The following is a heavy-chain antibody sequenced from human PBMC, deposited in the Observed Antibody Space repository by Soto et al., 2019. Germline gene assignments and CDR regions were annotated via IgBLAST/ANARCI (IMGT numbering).Heavy chain of an antibody. CDR2: IYYSGST. J-gene: IGHJ1*01. D-gene: IGHD3-10*01. V-gene: IGHV4-30-4*01. CDR1: GGSISSGDYY. CDR3: AIGITMVRGVIIQDFQH. Sequence: QVQLQESGPGLVKPSQTLSLTCTVSGGSISSGDYYWSWIRQPPGKGLEWIGYIYYSGSTYYNPSLKSRVTLSVDTSKNQFSLKLRSVTAADTAVYYCAIGITMVRGVIIQDFQHWGQGTLVTVSS.